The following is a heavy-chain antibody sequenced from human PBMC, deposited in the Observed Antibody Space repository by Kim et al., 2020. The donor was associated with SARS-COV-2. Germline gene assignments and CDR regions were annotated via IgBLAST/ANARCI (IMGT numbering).Heavy chain of an antibody. D-gene: IGHD2-8*01. CDR2: ISSSGSTI. V-gene: IGHV3-11*01. CDR3: ARVHSRLLMVYAKGSAYYFXY. CDR1: GFTFSDYY. Sequence: GGSLRLSCAASGFTFSDYYMSWIRQAPGKGLEWVSYISSSGSTIYYADSVKGRFTISRDNAKNSLYLQMNSLRAEDTAVYYCARVHSRLLMVYAKGSAYYFXYWGQGTXVTVSS. J-gene: IGHJ4*02.